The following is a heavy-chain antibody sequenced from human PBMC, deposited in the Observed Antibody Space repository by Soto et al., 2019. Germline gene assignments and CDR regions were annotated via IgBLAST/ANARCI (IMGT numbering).Heavy chain of an antibody. J-gene: IGHJ6*02. Sequence: SVKVSCKASGGTFSSYAISWVRQAPGQGLEWMGGIIPIFGTANYAQKFQGRVTITADESTSTAYMELSSLRSEDTAVYYCARVGYCTNGVCSYYYYGMDVWGQGTTVTVSS. D-gene: IGHD2-8*01. V-gene: IGHV1-69*13. CDR2: IIPIFGTA. CDR1: GGTFSSYA. CDR3: ARVGYCTNGVCSYYYYGMDV.